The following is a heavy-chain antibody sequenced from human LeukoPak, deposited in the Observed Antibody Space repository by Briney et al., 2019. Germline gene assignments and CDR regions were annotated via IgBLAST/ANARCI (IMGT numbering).Heavy chain of an antibody. CDR3: AKDDSPYCGGDCPLDY. Sequence: GESLKISCAASGFTFSTYWMHWVRQAPGKGLVWVSRINPDGSSTDYADSVKGRFTISRDNAKNTLYLQMNSLRAEDTALYYCAKDDSPYCGGDCPLDYWGQGTLVTVSS. CDR1: GFTFSTYW. V-gene: IGHV3-74*01. D-gene: IGHD2-21*02. J-gene: IGHJ4*02. CDR2: INPDGSST.